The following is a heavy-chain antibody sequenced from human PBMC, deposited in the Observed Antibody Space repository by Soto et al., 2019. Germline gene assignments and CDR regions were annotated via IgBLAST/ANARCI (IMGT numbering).Heavy chain of an antibody. CDR3: ARLSSGNGVY. D-gene: IGHD1-26*01. Sequence: ASVKVSCKTSGYTFSRCLMHWVRQAPGQSLEWMGWINTDNGDTKYSQKFQDRVTISRDSSANTANMEVSSLRFEDTAVYYCARLSSGNGVYWGLGTLVTVSS. CDR1: GYTFSRCL. CDR2: INTDNGDT. V-gene: IGHV1-3*04. J-gene: IGHJ4*02.